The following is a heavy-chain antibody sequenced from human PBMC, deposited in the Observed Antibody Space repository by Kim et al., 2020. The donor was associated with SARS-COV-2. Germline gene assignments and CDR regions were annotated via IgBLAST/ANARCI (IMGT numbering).Heavy chain of an antibody. CDR2: INAGGGRT. V-gene: IGHV3-23*01. D-gene: IGHD3-3*01. CDR3: DAADF. J-gene: IGHJ1*01. Sequence: LSLTCAASGFPFGSFAMSWARQAPGKGLEWVSTINAGGGRTHYADSVKGRFTISRDNSKNTLYLQLNSLRADDTAIYYCDAADFWGQGTLVTVSS. CDR1: GFPFGSFA.